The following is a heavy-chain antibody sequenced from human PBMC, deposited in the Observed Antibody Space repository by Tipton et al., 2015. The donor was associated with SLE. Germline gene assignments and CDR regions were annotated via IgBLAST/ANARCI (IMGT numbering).Heavy chain of an antibody. CDR1: GFTVSTNY. V-gene: IGHV3-53*01. Sequence: SLRLSCAASGFTVSTNYMSWVRQAPGKGLEWVSVIYSGGSTSYADFVRGRFTISRDSLKNTVYLQMNSLRAEDTAVYYCAKTASYDFWSGYHMDVWGKGTTVTVSS. CDR2: IYSGGST. D-gene: IGHD3-3*01. J-gene: IGHJ6*04. CDR3: AKTASYDFWSGYHMDV.